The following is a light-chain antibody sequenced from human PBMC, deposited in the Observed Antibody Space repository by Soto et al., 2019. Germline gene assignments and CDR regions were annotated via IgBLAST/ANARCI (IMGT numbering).Light chain of an antibody. J-gene: IGKJ1*01. CDR3: HQCGNSHWT. Sequence: EVVLTQSPGSLSLSPGERATLSCRASQSVSSIYLAWYQQKPGQAPRVLIYGASSRATGTPDRFSGSGSGTDFTLTISRLEPEDFAVYYCHQCGNSHWTFGQGTKVEIK. CDR1: QSVSSIY. CDR2: GAS. V-gene: IGKV3-20*01.